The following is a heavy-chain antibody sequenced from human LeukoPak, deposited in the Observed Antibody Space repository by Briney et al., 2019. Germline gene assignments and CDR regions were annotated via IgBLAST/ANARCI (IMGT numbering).Heavy chain of an antibody. CDR1: GFTFSSYN. V-gene: IGHV3-21*01. D-gene: IGHD5-18*01. J-gene: IGHJ5*02. CDR3: ARGEDTAMVTGGYNWFDP. CDR2: ISSSSSYI. Sequence: GGSLRLSCAASGFTFSSYNMNWVRQAPGKGLEWVSSISSSSSYIYYADSVKGRFTISRDSAKNSLYLQMNSLRAEDTAVYYCARGEDTAMVTGGYNWFDPWGQGTLVTVSS.